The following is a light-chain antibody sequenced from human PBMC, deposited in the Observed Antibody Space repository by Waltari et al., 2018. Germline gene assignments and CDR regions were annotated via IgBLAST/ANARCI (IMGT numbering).Light chain of an antibody. CDR1: SSDVGLYAV. Sequence: QSALTQPASVSGSPGQSITISCTGTSSDVGLYAVVSWFQQHPGKAPKVLIYKVNNRPSGVSNRFSGSKSANTASLTISGLQAEDEADYYCSSYTRRSYWVFGGGTQLTVL. CDR3: SSYTRRSYWV. V-gene: IGLV2-14*01. J-gene: IGLJ3*02. CDR2: KVN.